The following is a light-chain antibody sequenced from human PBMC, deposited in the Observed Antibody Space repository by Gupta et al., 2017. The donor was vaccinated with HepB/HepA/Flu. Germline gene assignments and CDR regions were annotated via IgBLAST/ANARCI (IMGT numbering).Light chain of an antibody. CDR3: QQYNNWPPCT. CDR1: QTVRSN. J-gene: IGKJ1*01. Sequence: EIVMTQSPATLSVSAGERATLSCRATQTVRSNLAWYQHKPGQAPRLLIYRASIRATGIPDRFSGSGSGTEFTLTISSLQSEDFAVYYCQQYNNWPPCTFGQGTQVEIK. CDR2: RAS. V-gene: IGKV3-15*01.